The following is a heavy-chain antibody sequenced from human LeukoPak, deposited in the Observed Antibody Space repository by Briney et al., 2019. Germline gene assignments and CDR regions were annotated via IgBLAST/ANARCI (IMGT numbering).Heavy chain of an antibody. CDR1: GYTFTGYC. D-gene: IGHD3-9*01. J-gene: IGHJ4*02. CDR2: INPNSGAT. Sequence: ASVKVSCKASGYTFTGYCMYWVRQAPGQGLEWVGRINPNSGATNYAQQFQGRVTMTRDTSISTAYMELSRLRSDDTAVYYCVRDHDILTGYPTDYWGQGTLVTVSS. V-gene: IGHV1-2*06. CDR3: VRDHDILTGYPTDY.